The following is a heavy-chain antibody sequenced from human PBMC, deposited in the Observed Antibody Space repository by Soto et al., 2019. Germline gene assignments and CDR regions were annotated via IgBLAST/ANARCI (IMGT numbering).Heavy chain of an antibody. J-gene: IGHJ4*02. Sequence: PGGSLRLSCAASGFTFSTYWMHWVRQAPGKGLVWVSRLDNEGTNTRYADSVKGRFTVSRDNGKTTVYLQMDSLRAEDTAVDYCAKDEGTYFDYWDQGTLVTVSS. V-gene: IGHV3-74*01. CDR3: AKDEGTYFDY. CDR1: GFTFSTYW. CDR2: LDNEGTNT. D-gene: IGHD3-10*01.